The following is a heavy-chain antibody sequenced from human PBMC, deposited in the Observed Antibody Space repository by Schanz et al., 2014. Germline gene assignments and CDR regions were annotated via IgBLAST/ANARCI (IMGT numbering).Heavy chain of an antibody. CDR2: VTTGGGA. CDR1: GFTFSTYW. J-gene: IGHJ6*02. D-gene: IGHD3-3*01. V-gene: IGHV3-23*04. Sequence: EVQLVESGGGLVQPGGSLRLSCAASGFTFSTYWMHWVRQAPGKGLEWVSTVTTGGGAFYADSVKGRFTVSRDNSKNMLFLQMNSLRVEDTAIYYCAKNWKDDQKVVRPGWSDGMDVWGQGTTVTVSS. CDR3: AKNWKDDQKVVRPGWSDGMDV.